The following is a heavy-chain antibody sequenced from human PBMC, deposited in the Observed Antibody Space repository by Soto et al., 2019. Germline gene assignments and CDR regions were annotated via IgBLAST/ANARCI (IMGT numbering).Heavy chain of an antibody. CDR1: GFTFSSFA. D-gene: IGHD5-12*01. CDR3: ARGGIGGYEYRHAFDF. Sequence: QVQLVESGGGVVQPGRSLRLSCAASGFTFSSFAIHWVRQAPGKGLEWVAVISYDGNNIYYADSVRGRFTISRDGSRNTLYLQMTSLRPEDTAVYYCARGGIGGYEYRHAFDFWGQGTLVTVSS. J-gene: IGHJ3*01. V-gene: IGHV3-30-3*01. CDR2: ISYDGNNI.